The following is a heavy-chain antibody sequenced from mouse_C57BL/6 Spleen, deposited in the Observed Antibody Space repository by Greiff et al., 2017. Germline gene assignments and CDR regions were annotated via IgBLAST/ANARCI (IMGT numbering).Heavy chain of an antibody. V-gene: IGHV1-81*01. CDR2: IYPRSGNT. D-gene: IGHD1-1*01. J-gene: IGHJ1*03. CDR3: ARCDYGSSPYWYFDV. CDR1: GYTFTSYG. Sequence: VQLQQSGAELARPGASVKLSCKASGYTFTSYGISWVKQRTGQGLEWIGEIYPRSGNTYYNEKFKGKAPLTADKSSSTAYMELRSLTSEDSAVYFCARCDYGSSPYWYFDVWGTGTTVTVSS.